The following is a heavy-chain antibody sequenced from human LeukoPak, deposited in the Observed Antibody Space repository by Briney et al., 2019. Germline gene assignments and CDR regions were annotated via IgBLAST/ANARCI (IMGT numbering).Heavy chain of an antibody. CDR1: GYTFTGYY. CDR3: ARAIVVVPAAIPDDFWSGPGELH. CDR2: INPNSGGT. Sequence: GASVKVSCKASGYTFTGYYMHWVRQAPGQGLEWMGWINPNSGGTNYAQKFQGRVTMTRDTSISTAYMELSRLRSDDTAVYYCARAIVVVPAAIPDDFWSGPGELHWGQGTLVTVSS. J-gene: IGHJ4*02. V-gene: IGHV1-2*02. D-gene: IGHD2-2*02.